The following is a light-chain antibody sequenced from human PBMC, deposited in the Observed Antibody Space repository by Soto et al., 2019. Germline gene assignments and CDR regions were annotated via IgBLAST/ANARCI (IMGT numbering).Light chain of an antibody. CDR1: QSISSY. J-gene: IGKJ5*01. CDR2: AAS. CDR3: QQSYSTPIT. Sequence: DIQMTQSPSSLSASVGDRVTTTCRASQSISSYLNWYQQKPGKAPKLLIYAASSLQSGVPSRFSGSGSGTDFTLTISSLQPEDFATYHCQQSYSTPITFGQGTRLEIK. V-gene: IGKV1-39*01.